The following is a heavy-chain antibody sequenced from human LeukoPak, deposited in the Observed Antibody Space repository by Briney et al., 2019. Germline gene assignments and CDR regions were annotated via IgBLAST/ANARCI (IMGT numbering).Heavy chain of an antibody. V-gene: IGHV1-46*01. CDR2: INLSGGST. CDR3: ARDHCSGGSCPVGAFDI. D-gene: IGHD2-15*01. J-gene: IGHJ3*02. CDR1: GYTFTSYY. Sequence: GASVKVSCKASGYTFTSYYMHWVRQAPGQGLEWMGIINLSGGSTSYAQKFKGRVTMTRDMSTSTVYMELSSLRSEDTAVYYCARDHCSGGSCPVGAFDIWGQGTMVTVSS.